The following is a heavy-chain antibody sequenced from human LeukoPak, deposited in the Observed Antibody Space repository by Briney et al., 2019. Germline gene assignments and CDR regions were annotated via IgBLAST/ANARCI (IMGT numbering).Heavy chain of an antibody. J-gene: IGHJ4*02. Sequence: GGSLRLSCAASGFTFSTSGLSWVRQAPGKGLELVSAITGGGSPNYAESVKGRFTISRDNSKSTLYLQMNSLRAEDTAVYYCAKVDVWGNNRFPLDYWGQGTLVTVSS. CDR3: AKVDVWGNNRFPLDY. D-gene: IGHD3-16*02. V-gene: IGHV3-23*01. CDR2: ITGGGSP. CDR1: GFTFSTSG.